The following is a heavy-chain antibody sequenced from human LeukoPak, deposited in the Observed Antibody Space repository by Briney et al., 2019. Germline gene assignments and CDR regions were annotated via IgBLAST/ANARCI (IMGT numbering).Heavy chain of an antibody. CDR3: ARHRSGYSSSSYFDY. D-gene: IGHD6-6*01. V-gene: IGHV4-59*08. CDR1: GYSIRSYY. CDR2: IYYSGST. J-gene: IGHJ4*02. Sequence: PSESLSLTYTVSGYSIRSYYWSWNRQPPGKGLEWIGYIYYSGSTNDNPSLKSRVTISVDMSKNQFSLKLSSVTAADTAVYYCARHRSGYSSSSYFDYWGQGILVTVSS.